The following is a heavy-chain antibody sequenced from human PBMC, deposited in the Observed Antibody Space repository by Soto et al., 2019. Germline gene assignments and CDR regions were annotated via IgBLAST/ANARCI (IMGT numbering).Heavy chain of an antibody. CDR1: GGSISSSSYY. V-gene: IGHV4-39*01. J-gene: IGHJ4*02. D-gene: IGHD1-26*01. Sequence: SETLSLTCTVSGGSISSSSYYWGWIRQPPGKGLEWIGSIYYSGSTYYNPSLKSRVTISVDTSKNQFSLKLSSVTAADTAVYYCARRETLPYYFDYWGQGTLVTVSS. CDR3: ARRETLPYYFDY. CDR2: IYYSGST.